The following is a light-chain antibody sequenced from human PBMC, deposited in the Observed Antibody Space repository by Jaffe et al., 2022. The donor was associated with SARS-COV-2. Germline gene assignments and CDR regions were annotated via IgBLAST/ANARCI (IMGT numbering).Light chain of an antibody. Sequence: QSALTQPASVSGSPGQSITISCTGGTSDVGDYNLVSWHLQHPDRAPKLIIYEVTRRPSGVSSRFSGSKSGNTASLTISGLQADDEAIYYCCSYAGSGAWVFGGGTKLTVL. CDR1: TSDVGDYNL. J-gene: IGLJ3*02. CDR2: EVT. CDR3: CSYAGSGAWV. V-gene: IGLV2-23*02.